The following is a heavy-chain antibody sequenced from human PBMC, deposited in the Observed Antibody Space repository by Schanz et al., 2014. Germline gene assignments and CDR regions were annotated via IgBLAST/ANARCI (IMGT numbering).Heavy chain of an antibody. D-gene: IGHD3-22*01. Sequence: QVQVEQSGPEVKKPGASVTVSCQASGYTFSFTSYNVHWVRQAPGQGLEWMGYINSSGGGTSYAQKFQDRLTMTSDTSTSTVYMELSGLRSEDTAVYYCAGAFDSSGYYFDYWGQGTLXTVSS. CDR1: GYTFSFTSYN. CDR2: INSSGGGT. J-gene: IGHJ4*02. V-gene: IGHV1-46*03. CDR3: AGAFDSSGYYFDY.